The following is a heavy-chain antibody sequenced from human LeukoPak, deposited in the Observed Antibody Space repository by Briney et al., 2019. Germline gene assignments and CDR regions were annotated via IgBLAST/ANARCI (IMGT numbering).Heavy chain of an antibody. V-gene: IGHV3-33*01. J-gene: IGHJ3*02. Sequence: GGSLRLSCAASGFTFSSYGMHWVRQAPGKGLEWVAVIWNDGSNKYYADSVKGRFTISRDNSKNTLYLQMNSLRADDAAVYYCARASSKQLAGYLPDGFDIWGQGTMVTVSS. CDR1: GFTFSSYG. CDR3: ARASSKQLAGYLPDGFDI. CDR2: IWNDGSNK. D-gene: IGHD3-9*01.